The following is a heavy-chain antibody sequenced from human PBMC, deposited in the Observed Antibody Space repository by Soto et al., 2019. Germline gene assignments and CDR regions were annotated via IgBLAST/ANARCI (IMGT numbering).Heavy chain of an antibody. D-gene: IGHD6-19*01. CDR2: ISGSGGST. Sequence: QPGGSLRLSCAASGFTFSSYAMSWVRQAPGKGLEWVSAISGSGGSTYYADSVKGRFTISRDNSKNTLYLQMNSLRAEDTAVYYCAKDLTKGQWLVRDAFDIWGQGTMVTVS. CDR1: GFTFSSYA. J-gene: IGHJ3*02. CDR3: AKDLTKGQWLVRDAFDI. V-gene: IGHV3-23*01.